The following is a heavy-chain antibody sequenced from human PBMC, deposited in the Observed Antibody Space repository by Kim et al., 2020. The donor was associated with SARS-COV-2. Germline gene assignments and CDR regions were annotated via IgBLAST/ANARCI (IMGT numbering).Heavy chain of an antibody. J-gene: IGHJ6*02. Sequence: ASVKVSCKASGYTFTSYGISWVRQAPGQGLEWMGWISAYNGNTNYAQKLQGRVTMTTDTSTSTAYMELRSLRSDDTAVYYCAREGAYCTNGVCSHYYYYGMDVWGQGTTVTVSS. V-gene: IGHV1-18*01. CDR2: ISAYNGNT. D-gene: IGHD2-8*01. CDR3: AREGAYCTNGVCSHYYYYGMDV. CDR1: GYTFTSYG.